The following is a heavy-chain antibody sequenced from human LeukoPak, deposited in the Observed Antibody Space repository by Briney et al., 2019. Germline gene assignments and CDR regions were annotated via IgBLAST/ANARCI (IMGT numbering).Heavy chain of an antibody. CDR2: ITSGGDT. D-gene: IGHD2-15*01. CDR3: TKCAAGGGSCYGWY. J-gene: IGHJ4*02. Sequence: GGSLRLSCAASGFTFNSYAMTWVRQAPGKGLEWVSAITSGGDTYYADSVKGRFAISRDNSKNTLYLQMSNLGAEDTAVYYCTKCAAGGGSCYGWYWGQGTLVTVSS. CDR1: GFTFNSYA. V-gene: IGHV3-23*01.